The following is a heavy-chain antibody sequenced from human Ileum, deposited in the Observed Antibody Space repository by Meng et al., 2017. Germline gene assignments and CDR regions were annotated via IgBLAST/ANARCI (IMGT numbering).Heavy chain of an antibody. Sequence: QVQLQESGPGLGKPSQTRALTGTGSGGSISSGDYYWSWIRQPPGKGLEWIGYIYYSGSTYYNPSLKSRVTISVDTSKNQFSLKLSSVTAADTAVYYCARENTIFGVVWGSWFDPWGQGTLVTVSS. D-gene: IGHD3-3*01. CDR3: ARENTIFGVVWGSWFDP. J-gene: IGHJ5*02. CDR2: IYYSGST. V-gene: IGHV4-30-4*01. CDR1: GGSISSGDYY.